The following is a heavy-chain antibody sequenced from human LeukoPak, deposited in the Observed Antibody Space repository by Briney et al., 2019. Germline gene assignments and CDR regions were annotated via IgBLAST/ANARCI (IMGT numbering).Heavy chain of an antibody. D-gene: IGHD3-22*01. J-gene: IGHJ4*02. Sequence: TGGSLRLSCAASGFIFSSFGMHWVRQSPGKGLEWVAVISYDGSNKYFADSVKGRFTISRDNSKNTLYLQMNSLRAEDTAVYYCATQDGYDNSGHYGYWGQGTLVTVSS. CDR3: ATQDGYDNSGHYGY. CDR2: ISYDGSNK. CDR1: GFIFSSFG. V-gene: IGHV3-30*03.